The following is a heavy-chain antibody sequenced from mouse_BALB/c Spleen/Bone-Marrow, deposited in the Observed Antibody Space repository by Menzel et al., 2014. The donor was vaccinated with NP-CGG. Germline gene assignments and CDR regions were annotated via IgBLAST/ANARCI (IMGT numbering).Heavy chain of an antibody. CDR2: ILPGSGGT. CDR1: GYTFSSYW. J-gene: IGHJ2*01. CDR3: ARSDYGD. D-gene: IGHD1-1*01. V-gene: IGHV1-9*01. Sequence: QVQLKESGAELMKPGASVKISCKATGYTFSSYWIEWVKQRPGHGLEWIGEILPGSGGTNYNEKFKGKATFTADTSSNTAYMQLSSLTSEDSAVYSCARSDYGDWGQGTTLTVSS.